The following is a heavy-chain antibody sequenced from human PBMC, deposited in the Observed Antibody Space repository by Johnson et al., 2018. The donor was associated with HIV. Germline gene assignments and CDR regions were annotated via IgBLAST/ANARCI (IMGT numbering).Heavy chain of an antibody. CDR1: GFTFSSYA. CDR3: ARDDRPDGFDI. J-gene: IGHJ3*02. Sequence: QMLLVESGGGVVQPGRSLRLSCAASGFTFSSYAMHWVRQAPGKGLEWVAVISYDGSNKYYADSVKGRFTISRDRSKNTVYLQMNSLRVEDTAVYYCARDDRPDGFDIWGQGTMVTVSS. D-gene: IGHD1-14*01. CDR2: ISYDGSNK. V-gene: IGHV3-30*14.